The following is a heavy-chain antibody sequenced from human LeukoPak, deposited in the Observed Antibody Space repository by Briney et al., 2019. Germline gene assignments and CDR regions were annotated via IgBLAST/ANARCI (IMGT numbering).Heavy chain of an antibody. D-gene: IGHD4-17*01. CDR2: IFYSGST. Sequence: KPSETLSLTCTVSSGSISSYYWSWIRQPPGKGLEWIGYIFYSGSTSYNPSLKSRVTISVDTSKNQFSLGLSSVTAADTAVHYCARGPTRYYFDCWGQGTLVTVSS. CDR1: SGSISSYY. J-gene: IGHJ4*02. V-gene: IGHV4-59*01. CDR3: ARGPTRYYFDC.